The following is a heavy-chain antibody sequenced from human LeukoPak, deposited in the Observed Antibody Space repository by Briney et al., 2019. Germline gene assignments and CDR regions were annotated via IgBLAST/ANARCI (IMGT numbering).Heavy chain of an antibody. Sequence: SETLSLTCTVSGGSISTYYWSWIRQPAGKGLERIGRIYPSGYTNYNPSLKSRVTISVDKSKNQFSLKLSSVTAADTAVYYCARRRHRVFAVAGMGFDYWGQGTLVTVSS. V-gene: IGHV4-4*07. CDR3: ARRRHRVFAVAGMGFDY. CDR1: GGSISTYY. CDR2: IYPSGYT. D-gene: IGHD6-19*01. J-gene: IGHJ4*02.